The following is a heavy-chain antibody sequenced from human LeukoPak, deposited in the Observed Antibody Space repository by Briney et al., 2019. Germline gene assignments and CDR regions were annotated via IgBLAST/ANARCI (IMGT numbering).Heavy chain of an antibody. Sequence: SETLSLTCTVSGYSISSGYYWGWIRQPPGKGLEWIGSIYHSGSTYYNPSLKSRDTISVDTSKNQFSLKLTSVTAADTAVYYCARRRFLRGPDVVNPFDYWGQGTLVTVSS. V-gene: IGHV4-38-2*02. CDR3: ARRRFLRGPDVVNPFDY. D-gene: IGHD5/OR15-5a*01. CDR2: IYHSGST. CDR1: GYSISSGYY. J-gene: IGHJ4*02.